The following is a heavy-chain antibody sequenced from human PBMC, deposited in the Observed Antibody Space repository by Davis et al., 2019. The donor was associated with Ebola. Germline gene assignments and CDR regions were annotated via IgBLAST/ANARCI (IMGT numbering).Heavy chain of an antibody. J-gene: IGHJ6*02. CDR3: AREGAYCTNGVCYTYYYGMDV. CDR1: GYTFTSYY. V-gene: IGHV3-74*01. Sequence: AASVKVSCKASGYTFTSYYMHWVRQAPGKGLVWVSRINSDGSSTSYADSVKGRFTISRDNAKNTLYLQMNSLRDEDTAVYYCAREGAYCTNGVCYTYYYGMDVWGQGTTVTVSS. D-gene: IGHD2-8*01. CDR2: INSDGSST.